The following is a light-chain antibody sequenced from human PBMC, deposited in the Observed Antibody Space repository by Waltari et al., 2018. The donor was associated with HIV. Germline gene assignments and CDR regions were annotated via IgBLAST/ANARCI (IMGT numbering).Light chain of an antibody. CDR2: HNS. CDR1: SSNIGAGYD. CDR3: QSYDSSLSAV. J-gene: IGLJ2*01. V-gene: IGLV1-40*01. Sequence: QSVLPHPPSVSGAPRQSVPLSCIGSSSNIGAGYDVPWYQQIPGAAPKLLIYHNSDRPSGVPDRFSGSKSGTSASLAITGLQAEDEADYYCQSYDSSLSAVFGGGTKLTVL.